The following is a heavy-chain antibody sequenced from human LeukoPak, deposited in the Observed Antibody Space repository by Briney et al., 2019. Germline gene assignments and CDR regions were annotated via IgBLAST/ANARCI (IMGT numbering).Heavy chain of an antibody. V-gene: IGHV3-7*03. CDR2: INHNGNVN. CDR1: GFTFSDFW. Sequence: GGSLRLSCAASGFTFSDFWMSWARQAPGKGLEWVASINHNGNVNYYVDSVKGRFTISRDNAKNSLYLQMSNLRAEDTAVYFCARGGGLDVWGQGATVTVSS. CDR3: ARGGGLDV. J-gene: IGHJ6*02. D-gene: IGHD3-16*01.